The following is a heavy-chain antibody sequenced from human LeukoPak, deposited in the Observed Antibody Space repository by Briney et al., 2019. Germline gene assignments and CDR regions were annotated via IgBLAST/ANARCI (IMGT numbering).Heavy chain of an antibody. J-gene: IGHJ4*02. Sequence: ASVTVSFKASGYTFSIYGFSWVRQAPGQGLEWMGWISAYNGNTNYAQKFQGRVTMTTDTSTSTAHMELRSLRSDDTAVYYCARQGYSGHSQGAADYWGQGTLVTVSS. D-gene: IGHD4-23*01. CDR3: ARQGYSGHSQGAADY. V-gene: IGHV1-18*01. CDR2: ISAYNGNT. CDR1: GYTFSIYG.